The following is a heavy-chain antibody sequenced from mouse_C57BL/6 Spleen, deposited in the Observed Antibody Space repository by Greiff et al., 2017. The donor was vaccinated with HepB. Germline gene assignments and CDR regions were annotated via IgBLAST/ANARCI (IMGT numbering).Heavy chain of an antibody. CDR2: IYPGSGNT. CDR3: ARTYYYGSIGY. CDR1: GYSFTSYY. D-gene: IGHD1-1*01. Sequence: VKLQESGPELVKPGASVKISCKASGYSFTSYYIHWVKQRPGQGLEWIGWIYPGSGNTKYNEKFKGKATLTADTSSSTAYMQLSSLTSEDSAVYYCARTYYYGSIGYWGQGTTLTVSS. V-gene: IGHV1-66*01. J-gene: IGHJ2*01.